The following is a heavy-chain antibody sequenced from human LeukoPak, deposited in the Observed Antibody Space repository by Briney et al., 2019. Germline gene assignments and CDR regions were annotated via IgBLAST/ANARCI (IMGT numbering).Heavy chain of an antibody. D-gene: IGHD1-26*01. CDR2: IKKDGSEK. V-gene: IGHV3-7*01. CDR3: AVGANPGAFDY. CDR1: GFTFSSYW. Sequence: GGSLRLSCAASGFTFSSYWMSWVRQAPGKGLEWVANIKKDGSEKYYVDSVKGRFTISRDNAKTSLYLQMNSLRAEDTAVYYCAVGANPGAFDYWGQGTLVTVSS. J-gene: IGHJ4*02.